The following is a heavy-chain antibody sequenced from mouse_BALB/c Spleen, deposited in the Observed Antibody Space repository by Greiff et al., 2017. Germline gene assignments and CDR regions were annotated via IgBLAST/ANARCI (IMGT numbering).Heavy chain of an antibody. Sequence: EVQVVESGGGLVKPGGSLKLSCAASGFTFSSYAMSWVRQTPEKRLEWVASISSGGSTYYPDSVKGRFTISRDNARNILYLQMSSLRSEDTAMYYCARGPGSSPFAYWGQGTLVTVSA. CDR2: ISSGGST. D-gene: IGHD1-1*01. CDR1: GFTFSSYA. CDR3: ARGPGSSPFAY. J-gene: IGHJ3*01. V-gene: IGHV5-6-5*01.